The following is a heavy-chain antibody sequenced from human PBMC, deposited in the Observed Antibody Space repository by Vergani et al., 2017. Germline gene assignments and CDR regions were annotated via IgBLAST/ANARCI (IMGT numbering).Heavy chain of an antibody. D-gene: IGHD2-2*01. CDR2: LRYDGSNE. Sequence: QVQLVESAGGVVQPGGSLRLSCAASGFTFSNFGMHWIRQAPGKGLEWLAFLRYDGSNEYYGDAVKGRFIISRDNSKNMLSLEMHSLRPEDTAVYYCANSYCSSLSCYAFYGMEVWGQGTTVTVSS. J-gene: IGHJ6*02. V-gene: IGHV3-30*02. CDR3: ANSYCSSLSCYAFYGMEV. CDR1: GFTFSNFG.